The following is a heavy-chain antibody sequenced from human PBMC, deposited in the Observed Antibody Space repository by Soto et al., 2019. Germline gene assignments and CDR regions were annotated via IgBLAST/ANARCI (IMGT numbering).Heavy chain of an antibody. V-gene: IGHV3-15*01. Sequence: GGSLRLSCAASGFTFSNAWMSWVRQAPGKGLEWVGRIKSKTDGGTTDYAAPVKGRFTISRDESKNTLYLQMNSLKTEDTAVYYCTTGYFSGSYDYWGQGTLVTVSS. D-gene: IGHD1-26*01. CDR3: TTGYFSGSYDY. CDR2: IKSKTDGGTT. J-gene: IGHJ4*02. CDR1: GFTFSNAW.